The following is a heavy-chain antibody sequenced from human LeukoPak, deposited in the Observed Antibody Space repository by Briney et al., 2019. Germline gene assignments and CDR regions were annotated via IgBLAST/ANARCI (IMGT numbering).Heavy chain of an antibody. D-gene: IGHD5-24*01. V-gene: IGHV3-23*01. CDR1: GFTVSSNY. CDR2: ISGSGGST. J-gene: IGHJ5*02. CDR3: AKVWSEGGYNSVGRRDWFDP. Sequence: SGGSLRLSCAASGFTVSSNYMSWVRQAPGKGLEWVSAISGSGGSTYYADSVKGRFTISRDNSKNTLYLQMNSLRAEDTAVYYCAKVWSEGGYNSVGRRDWFDPWGQGTLVTVSS.